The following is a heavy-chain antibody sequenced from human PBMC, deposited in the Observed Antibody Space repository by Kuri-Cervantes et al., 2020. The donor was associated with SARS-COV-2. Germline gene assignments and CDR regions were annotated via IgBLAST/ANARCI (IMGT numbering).Heavy chain of an antibody. Sequence: LRLSCTVSGGSISSGDYYWSWIRQPPGKGLEWIEYIYYSGSTYYNPSLKSRVTISVDTSKNQFSLKLSSVTAADTAVYYCARALAARADYWGQGTLVTVSS. D-gene: IGHD6-6*01. CDR3: ARALAARADY. CDR1: GGSISSGDYY. CDR2: IYYSGST. J-gene: IGHJ4*02. V-gene: IGHV4-30-4*08.